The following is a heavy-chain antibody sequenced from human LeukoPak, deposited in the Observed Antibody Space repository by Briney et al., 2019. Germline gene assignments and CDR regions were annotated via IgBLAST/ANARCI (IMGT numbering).Heavy chain of an antibody. V-gene: IGHV3-48*03. J-gene: IGHJ4*02. CDR3: ARDTLGEGEDANYAVYYFDY. CDR2: ISSSGSTI. D-gene: IGHD4/OR15-4a*01. Sequence: GGSLRLSCAASGFTFSSYEMNWVRQAPGKGLEWVSYISSSGSTIFYTDSMKGRFTISRDNAKNSLYLQMNSLRAEDTAVYYCARDTLGEGEDANYAVYYFDYWGQGTPVTVSS. CDR1: GFTFSSYE.